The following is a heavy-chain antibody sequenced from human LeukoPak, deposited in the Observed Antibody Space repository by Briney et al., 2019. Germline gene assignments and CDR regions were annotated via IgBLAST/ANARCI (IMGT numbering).Heavy chain of an antibody. CDR2: ISGSGGST. Sequence: GGSLRLSCAASGFTFSSYAMSWVRQAPGKGLEWVSAISGSGGSTYYADSVKGRFTISRDNSKNTLYLQMNSLRAEDTAVYYCAKDFNWGSSVGSFYYFDYWGQGTLVTVSS. CDR3: AKDFNWGSSVGSFYYFDY. CDR1: GFTFSSYA. D-gene: IGHD7-27*01. J-gene: IGHJ4*02. V-gene: IGHV3-23*01.